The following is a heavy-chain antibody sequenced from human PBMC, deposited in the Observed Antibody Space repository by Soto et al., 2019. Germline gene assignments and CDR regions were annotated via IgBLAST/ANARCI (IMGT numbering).Heavy chain of an antibody. CDR2: IWYDGSNK. CDR3: ARERDGSYSGYFDY. V-gene: IGHV3-33*01. CDR1: GFTFSSYG. J-gene: IGHJ4*02. D-gene: IGHD1-26*01. Sequence: QVQLVESGGGVVQPGRSLRLSCAASGFTFSSYGMHWVRQAPGKGLEWVAVIWYDGSNKYYADSVNGRFTISRDNSKNTLYLQMNSLRAEDTAVYYCARERDGSYSGYFDYWGQGTLVTVSS.